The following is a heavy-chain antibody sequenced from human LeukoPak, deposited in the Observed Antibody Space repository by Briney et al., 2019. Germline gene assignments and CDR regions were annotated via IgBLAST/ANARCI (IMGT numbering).Heavy chain of an antibody. Sequence: SETLSLTCTVSGGSISSYYWSWIRQPPGKGLEWIGYIYYSGSTNYNPSLKSRVTISVDTSKNQFSLKLSSVTAADTAVYYCARDSSAMEDAFDIWGQGTMVTVSS. CDR3: ARDSSAMEDAFDI. CDR2: IYYSGST. V-gene: IGHV4-59*01. CDR1: GGSISSYY. D-gene: IGHD5-18*01. J-gene: IGHJ3*02.